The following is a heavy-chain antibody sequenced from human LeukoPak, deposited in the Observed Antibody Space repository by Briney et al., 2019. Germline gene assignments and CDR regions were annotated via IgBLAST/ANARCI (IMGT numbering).Heavy chain of an antibody. Sequence: ASVKVSFKASGYTFTGYYMHWVRQAPGQGLEWLGWLNPNSGGTKYAQKFQGRVTMTWDTSIRTAYMELSGLKSDDTAVYYCARDHGDYVQYNWFDPWGQGTLVTVSS. CDR2: LNPNSGGT. J-gene: IGHJ5*02. CDR3: ARDHGDYVQYNWFDP. D-gene: IGHD4-17*01. CDR1: GYTFTGYY. V-gene: IGHV1-2*02.